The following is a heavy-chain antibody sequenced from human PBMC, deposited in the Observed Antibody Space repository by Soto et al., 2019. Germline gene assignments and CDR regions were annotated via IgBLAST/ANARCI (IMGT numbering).Heavy chain of an antibody. Sequence: PGESLKISCRGSGFSFTSYWIGWVRQMPGKGLEWMGIIYPGDSHSIYNPSFQGQVTMSADKSISTAYLQWSSLKASDTAMYYCARVLTGRPFYWGQGTLVTVSS. V-gene: IGHV5-51*01. CDR2: IYPGDSHS. J-gene: IGHJ4*02. CDR3: ARVLTGRPFY. CDR1: GFSFTSYW. D-gene: IGHD6-6*01.